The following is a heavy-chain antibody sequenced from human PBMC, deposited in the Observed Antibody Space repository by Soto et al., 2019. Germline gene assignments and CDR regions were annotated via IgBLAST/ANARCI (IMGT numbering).Heavy chain of an antibody. D-gene: IGHD2-15*01. CDR1: GFTFSIYA. Sequence: GGSLRLSCAASGFTFSIYAVAWIRQTPGKGLEWVSVIGAGSDGIQCVDSVNRRLSMSRDNSKNTLYLHMNSLRAEDTAIYSCARYSTSGLSRLFELRGQGTLVDVSS. CDR3: ARYSTSGLSRLFEL. J-gene: IGHJ4*02. CDR2: IGAGSDGI. V-gene: IGHV3-23*01.